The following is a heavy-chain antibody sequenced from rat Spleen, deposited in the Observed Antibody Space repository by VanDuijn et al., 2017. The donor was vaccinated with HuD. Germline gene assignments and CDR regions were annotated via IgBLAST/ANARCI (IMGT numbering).Heavy chain of an antibody. CDR1: GFSLTSYG. CDR2: IWGDGST. V-gene: IGHV2-77*01. CDR3: ARPNSGDVGY. J-gene: IGHJ2*01. D-gene: IGHD1-1*01. Sequence: QVQMKETGPGLVQTTQTLSVTCTVSGFSLTSYGVHWVRQAPGKGLEWMGIIWGDGSTNYNSALKSRLSISRDTSKSQVFLTMNSLQTDDTAVYYCARPNSGDVGYWGQGVMVTVSS.